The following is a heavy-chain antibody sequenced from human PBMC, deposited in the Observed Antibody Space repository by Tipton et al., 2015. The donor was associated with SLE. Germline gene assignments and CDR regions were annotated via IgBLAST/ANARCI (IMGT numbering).Heavy chain of an antibody. J-gene: IGHJ4*02. Sequence: SLRLSCAASGFTFSSYWMHWVRQAPGKGLVWVSRINSDGSSTSYADSVKGRFTISRDNSKNTLYLQMNSLRAEDTAVYYCAKDPRDGHNSYLDYWGQGTLVTVSS. CDR1: GFTFSSYW. V-gene: IGHV3-74*01. CDR2: INSDGSST. D-gene: IGHD5-24*01. CDR3: AKDPRDGHNSYLDY.